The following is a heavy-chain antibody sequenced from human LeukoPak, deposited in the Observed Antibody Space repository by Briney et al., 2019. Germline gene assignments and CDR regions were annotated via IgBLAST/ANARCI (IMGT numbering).Heavy chain of an antibody. D-gene: IGHD3-22*01. CDR2: ISGSGDNT. Sequence: GGSLRLSCAASGFTFSTYGMSWVRQAPGKWLEWVSGISGSGDNTHYADSVKGRFTISRDNSKNTLYLQMNSLRAEDTAVYYCAKDNDRHFDYWGQGTLVTVSS. CDR1: GFTFSTYG. V-gene: IGHV3-23*01. CDR3: AKDNDRHFDY. J-gene: IGHJ4*02.